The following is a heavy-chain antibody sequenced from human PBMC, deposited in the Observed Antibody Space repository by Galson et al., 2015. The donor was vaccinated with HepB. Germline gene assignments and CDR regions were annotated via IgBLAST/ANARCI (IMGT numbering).Heavy chain of an antibody. CDR1: GFTFNKYT. CDR2: LSYHRANE. J-gene: IGHJ3*02. V-gene: IGHV3-30-3*01. D-gene: IGHD2-21*01. CDR3: ARVISDRSVADAFGS. Sequence: SLRLSCAASGFTFNKYTIHWVRQAAGKGLEWVAVLSYHRANEYYANSVKGRFTISRDSSSNTVYLQMSSLRNEDTAVYYCARVISDRSVADAFGSWGQGTTVIVSS.